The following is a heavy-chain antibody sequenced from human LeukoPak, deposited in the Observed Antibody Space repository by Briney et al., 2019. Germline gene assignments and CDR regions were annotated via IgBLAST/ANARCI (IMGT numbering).Heavy chain of an antibody. CDR1: GGSISSGGYS. D-gene: IGHD4-17*01. Sequence: SQTLSLTCAVSGGSISSGGYSWSWIRQPPGKGLEWIGYIYHSGSTYYNPSLKSRVTISVDRSKNQFSLKLSSVTAADTAVYYCAREVTSWLQSGDYQNDDAFDIWGQGTMVTVSS. J-gene: IGHJ3*02. V-gene: IGHV4-30-2*01. CDR2: IYHSGST. CDR3: AREVTSWLQSGDYQNDDAFDI.